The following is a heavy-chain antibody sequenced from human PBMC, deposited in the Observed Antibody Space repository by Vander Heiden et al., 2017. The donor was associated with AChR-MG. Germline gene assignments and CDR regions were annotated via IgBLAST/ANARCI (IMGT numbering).Heavy chain of an antibody. CDR3: AKDRVNRNDGEEAFDI. CDR2: ISGSGGKT. J-gene: IGHJ3*02. Sequence: EVQLLESGGGLVQPGGSLRLSCAASGFTFRSYAMTWVRQAPGKGLEWVSSISGSGGKTYSADSVKGRFIISRDNSKNTLFVQMNSLRAEDTALYYCAKDRVNRNDGEEAFDIWGQGTMVTVSS. CDR1: GFTFRSYA. D-gene: IGHD1-1*01. V-gene: IGHV3-23*01.